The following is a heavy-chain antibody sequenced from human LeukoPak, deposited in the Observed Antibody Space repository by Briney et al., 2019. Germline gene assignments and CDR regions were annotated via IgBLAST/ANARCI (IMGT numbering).Heavy chain of an antibody. V-gene: IGHV3-30*18. CDR3: AKGLALDGPD. J-gene: IGHJ4*02. CDR2: ISYDGTKK. Sequence: GGSLRLSCAASGFTFSYYAMHWVRQAPGKGLEWVAVISYDGTKKYYADSLRGRFTISRDNSKNTLYLQMNSLRAEDTAVYYCAKGLALDGPDWGQGTLVTVSS. CDR1: GFTFSYYA.